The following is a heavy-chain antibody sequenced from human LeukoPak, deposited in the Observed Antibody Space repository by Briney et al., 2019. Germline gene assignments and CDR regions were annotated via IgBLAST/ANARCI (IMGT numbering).Heavy chain of an antibody. CDR1: GYSISSSNW. D-gene: IGHD3-22*01. Sequence: PSETLSLTCAVSGYSISSSNWWGWIRQPPGKGPEWIGYIYYSGSTFYNPSLKSRVAMSVDTSKNQFSLKLSSVTAVDTALYYCARNDYESSGFDYWGQGTLVTVSS. CDR2: IYYSGST. J-gene: IGHJ4*02. CDR3: ARNDYESSGFDY. V-gene: IGHV4-28*01.